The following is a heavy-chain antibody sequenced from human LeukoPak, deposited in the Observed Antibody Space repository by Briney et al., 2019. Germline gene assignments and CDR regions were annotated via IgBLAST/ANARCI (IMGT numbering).Heavy chain of an antibody. Sequence: SETLSLTCTVSGGSISSSSYYWGWIRQPPWKGLEWIGSIYYSGSTYYNPSLKSRVTISVDTSKNQFSPKLSSVTAADTAVYYCARQRVDFWSGYYPHFDYWGQGTLVTVSS. CDR2: IYYSGST. D-gene: IGHD3-3*01. V-gene: IGHV4-39*01. CDR1: GGSISSSSYY. J-gene: IGHJ4*02. CDR3: ARQRVDFWSGYYPHFDY.